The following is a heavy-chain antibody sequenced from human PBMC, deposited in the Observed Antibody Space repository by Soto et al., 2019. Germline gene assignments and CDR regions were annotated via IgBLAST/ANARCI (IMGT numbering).Heavy chain of an antibody. CDR2: LSRGGGST. CDR1: GFTYSSHG. CDR3: ARDGQYRTDGFDI. V-gene: IGHV3-23*01. Sequence: EAQLLESGGELIQPGGSLRLSCAASGFTYSSHGMSWVRQAPGKGLEWIAGLSRGGGSTYYAYSVKGRFTISRDNSKNTLDLIMNSLRVEDTALYYCARDGQYRTDGFDIWGQGTMVTVS. J-gene: IGHJ3*02. D-gene: IGHD5-12*01.